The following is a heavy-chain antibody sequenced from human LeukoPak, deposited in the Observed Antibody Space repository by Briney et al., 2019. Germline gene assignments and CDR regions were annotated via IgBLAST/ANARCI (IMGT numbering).Heavy chain of an antibody. CDR2: INSDGINT. CDR3: TTSHDYVWGSYRLWPFPHLKNMDV. Sequence: PGGSLRLSCTASGFTFDDYAMSWVRQAPGKGLEWVSRINSDGINTSYADSVKGRFTISRDNAKNTLSLQMNSLKTEDTAVYYCTTSHDYVWGSYRLWPFPHLKNMDVWGKGTTVTISS. J-gene: IGHJ6*03. V-gene: IGHV3-74*01. D-gene: IGHD3-16*02. CDR1: GFTFDDYA.